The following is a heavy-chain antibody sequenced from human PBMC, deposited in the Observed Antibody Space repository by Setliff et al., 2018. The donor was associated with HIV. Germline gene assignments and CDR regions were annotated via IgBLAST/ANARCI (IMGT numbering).Heavy chain of an antibody. Sequence: SETLSLTCTASGVSVSSGGYYWSWIRQHPGKGLEWIGDVHHTGTTYLNPSLKSRITISVDTSKNQFSLKLGFVTAADTAVYHCARGESSTWDLAEHFQHWGHGTLVTVSS. CDR3: ARGESSTWDLAEHFQH. CDR2: VHHTGTT. J-gene: IGHJ1*01. V-gene: IGHV4-31*03. CDR1: GVSVSSGGYY. D-gene: IGHD2-2*01.